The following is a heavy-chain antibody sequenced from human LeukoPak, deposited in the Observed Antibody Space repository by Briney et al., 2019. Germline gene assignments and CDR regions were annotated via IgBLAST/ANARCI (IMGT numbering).Heavy chain of an antibody. CDR2: INPSGGST. D-gene: IGHD3-9*01. V-gene: IGHV1-46*01. Sequence: ASVKVSCKASGYTFTSYYMHWVRQAPGQGLEWMGIINPSGGSTSYAQKFQGRVTMTRDTSTSTVYMELSSLRSEDTAVYYCARDRVPRPPNDYDILTPGYYGMDVWGQGTTVTVSS. J-gene: IGHJ6*02. CDR1: GYTFTSYY. CDR3: ARDRVPRPPNDYDILTPGYYGMDV.